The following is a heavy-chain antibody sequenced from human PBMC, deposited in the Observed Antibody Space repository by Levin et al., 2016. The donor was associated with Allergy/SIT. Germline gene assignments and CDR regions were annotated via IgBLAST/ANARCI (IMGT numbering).Heavy chain of an antibody. D-gene: IGHD2-21*01. CDR2: IYYSGST. CDR3: ARQAGGEENYYYYGMDV. V-gene: IGHV4-31*02. J-gene: IGHJ6*02. Sequence: PGKGLEWIGYIYYSGSTYYNPSLKSRVTISVDTSKNQFSLKLSSVTAADTAVYYCARQAGGEENYYYYGMDVWGQGTTVTVSS.